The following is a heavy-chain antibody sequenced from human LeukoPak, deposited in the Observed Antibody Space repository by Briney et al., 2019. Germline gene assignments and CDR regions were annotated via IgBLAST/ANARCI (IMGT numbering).Heavy chain of an antibody. D-gene: IGHD3-3*01. V-gene: IGHV1-69*13. J-gene: IGHJ5*02. Sequence: SVKVSCKASGGTFSSYAISWVRQAPGQGLEWMGGIIPIFGTANYAQKFQGRVTITADESTSTAYMELSSLRSEDTAVYYCAGALDGYYDFWSGYYNWSDPWGQGTLVTVSS. CDR1: GGTFSSYA. CDR2: IIPIFGTA. CDR3: AGALDGYYDFWSGYYNWSDP.